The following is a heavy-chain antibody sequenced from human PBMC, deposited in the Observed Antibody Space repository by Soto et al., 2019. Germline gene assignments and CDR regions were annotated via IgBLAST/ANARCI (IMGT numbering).Heavy chain of an antibody. D-gene: IGHD1-26*01. J-gene: IGHJ6*02. CDR2: IYYSGST. CDR3: AREGALYYGMDV. V-gene: IGHV4-31*03. CDR1: GGSISSGGYY. Sequence: SETLSLTCTVSGGSISSGGYYWSWIRQHPGKGLEWIGYIYYSGSTYYNPSLKSRVTISVDTSKNQFSLKLSSVTAADTAVYYCAREGALYYGMDVWGQGTTVPVSS.